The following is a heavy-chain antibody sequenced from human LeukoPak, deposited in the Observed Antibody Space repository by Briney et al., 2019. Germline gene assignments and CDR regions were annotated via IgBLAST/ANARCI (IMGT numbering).Heavy chain of an antibody. Sequence: SETLSLTCTVSGGPISSSSYYWGWIRQPPGKGLEWIGSIYYSGSTYYNPSLKSRVTISVDTSKNQFSLKLSSVTAADTAMYYCAPLGKGSYYLGYWGQGTLVTVSS. CDR3: APLGKGSYYLGY. V-gene: IGHV4-39*01. D-gene: IGHD1-26*01. J-gene: IGHJ4*02. CDR1: GGPISSSSYY. CDR2: IYYSGST.